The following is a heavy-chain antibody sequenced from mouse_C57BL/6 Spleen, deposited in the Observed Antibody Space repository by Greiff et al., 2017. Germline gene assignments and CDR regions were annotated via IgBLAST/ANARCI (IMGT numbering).Heavy chain of an antibody. V-gene: IGHV5-16*01. D-gene: IGHD2-5*01. CDR3: ARDSNYKDYYAMDY. CDR2: INYDGSST. J-gene: IGHJ4*01. CDR1: GFTFSDYY. Sequence: DVKLVESEGGLVQPGSSMKLSCTASGFTFSDYYMAWVRQVPEKGLEWVANINYDGSSTYYLDSLKSRFIISRDNAKNILYLQMSSLKSEDTATYYCARDSNYKDYYAMDYWGQGTSVTVSS.